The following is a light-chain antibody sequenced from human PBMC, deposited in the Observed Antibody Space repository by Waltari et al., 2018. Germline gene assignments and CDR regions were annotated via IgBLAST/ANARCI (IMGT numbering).Light chain of an antibody. J-gene: IGKJ3*01. CDR2: AAS. CDR1: QSISSY. V-gene: IGKV1-39*01. Sequence: DIQMTQSPSSLSASVGDRVTITCRASQSISSYLNWYQQKPGKAPKLLIYAASSLQSGVPSRVSGSGSGTDFTLTISSLQPEDFATYYCQQSFSVPPGFTFGPGTTVDIK. CDR3: QQSFSVPPGFT.